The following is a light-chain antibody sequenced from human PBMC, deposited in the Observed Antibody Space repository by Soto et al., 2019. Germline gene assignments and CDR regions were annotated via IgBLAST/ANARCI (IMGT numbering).Light chain of an antibody. J-gene: IGKJ2*01. CDR3: QQYRDYPRT. Sequence: IQMAQSPSSLSASVGDRVTITCRASHDISDYLAWFQQKPGKAPKSLIYLASNLQSGVPSRCSGSGSGTDFSLTISNLQPDDFATYYCQQYRDYPRTFGQGTKLEI. CDR1: HDISDY. CDR2: LAS. V-gene: IGKV1-16*01.